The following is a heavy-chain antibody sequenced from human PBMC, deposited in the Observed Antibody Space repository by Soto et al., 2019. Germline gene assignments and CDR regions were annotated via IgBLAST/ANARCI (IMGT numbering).Heavy chain of an antibody. D-gene: IGHD2-21*02. V-gene: IGHV5-51*01. CDR1: GCSFTTSW. CDR3: ARRTSLVLPGGDGY. Sequence: GESLKISCKASGCSFTTSWIVWVRQMPGKGLEWMGIIYPRDSDTRYSPSFQGQVTISADKSISTAYLQWSSLKASDTAMYFCARRTSLVLPGGDGYWGQGTLVTVSS. CDR2: IYPRDSDT. J-gene: IGHJ4*02.